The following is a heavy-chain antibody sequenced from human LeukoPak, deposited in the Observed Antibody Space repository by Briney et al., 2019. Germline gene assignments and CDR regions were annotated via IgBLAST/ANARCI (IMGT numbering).Heavy chain of an antibody. CDR2: INHSGST. CDR1: GGSFSGYY. D-gene: IGHD2-8*01. V-gene: IGHV4-34*01. J-gene: IGHJ6*03. Sequence: SETLSLTCAVYGGSFSGYYWSWIRQPPGKGLEWIGEINHSGSTNYNPSLKSRVTISVDTSKNQFSLKLSSVTAAGTAVYYCARPVRYYYYYYMDVWGKGTTVTVSS. CDR3: ARPVRYYYYYYMDV.